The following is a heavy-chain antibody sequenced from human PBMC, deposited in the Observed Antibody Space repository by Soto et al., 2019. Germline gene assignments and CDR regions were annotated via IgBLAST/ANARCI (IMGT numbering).Heavy chain of an antibody. V-gene: IGHV3-9*01. D-gene: IGHD2-15*01. Sequence: EVQLVESGGGLVQPGRSLRLSCAASGFTFDDYAMHWVRQAPGKGLEWVSGISWNSGSIGYADSVKGRFTISRDNAENSLYLQMNSLRAEDTALYYCANLLGYWGQGTLVTVSS. CDR3: ANLLGY. J-gene: IGHJ4*02. CDR1: GFTFDDYA. CDR2: ISWNSGSI.